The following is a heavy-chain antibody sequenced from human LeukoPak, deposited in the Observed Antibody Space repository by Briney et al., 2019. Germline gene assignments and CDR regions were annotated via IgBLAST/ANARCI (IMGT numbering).Heavy chain of an antibody. J-gene: IGHJ4*02. Sequence: SETLSLTCAVYGGSFSGYYWSWIRQPPGKGLEWIGEINHSGSTNYNPSLKSRVTISVDTSKNQFSLKLSSVTAADTAVYYCASILGTSCFDYWGQGTLVTVSS. CDR1: GGSFSGYY. CDR3: ASILGTSCFDY. V-gene: IGHV4-34*01. D-gene: IGHD1-1*01. CDR2: INHSGST.